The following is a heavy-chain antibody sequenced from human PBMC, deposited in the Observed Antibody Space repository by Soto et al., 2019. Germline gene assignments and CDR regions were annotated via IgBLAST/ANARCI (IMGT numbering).Heavy chain of an antibody. V-gene: IGHV1-3*05. CDR1: GYTFTSYA. CDR2: INAGNGNT. J-gene: IGHJ4*02. CDR3: ARGDWWLFDY. Sequence: QVQLVQSGAEEKKPGASVKVSCKASGYTFTSYAIHWVRQAPGQGLEWMGWINAGNGNTNYSQKFQGRVTITRDTAASTAYMELSSLKSEDTAVYYCARGDWWLFDYWGQGTLVTVSS. D-gene: IGHD2-8*02.